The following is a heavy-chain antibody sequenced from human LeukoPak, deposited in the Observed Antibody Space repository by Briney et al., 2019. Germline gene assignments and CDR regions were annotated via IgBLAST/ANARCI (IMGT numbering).Heavy chain of an antibody. CDR2: IYSGGST. J-gene: IGHJ4*02. Sequence: GGSLRLSCAPAGFTVSSNYMSCVRQAPGKGLEWVSVIYSGGSTYYGDSVKGRFTISRDNYKNTLYLQMNSLRAEDTAVYYCADTSYSSGWPTWGQGTLVTVSS. CDR1: GFTVSSNY. CDR3: ADTSYSSGWPT. V-gene: IGHV3-66*02. D-gene: IGHD6-19*01.